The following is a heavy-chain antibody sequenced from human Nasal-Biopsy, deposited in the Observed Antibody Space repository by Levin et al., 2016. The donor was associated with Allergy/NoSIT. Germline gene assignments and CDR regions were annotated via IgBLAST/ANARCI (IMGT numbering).Heavy chain of an antibody. V-gene: IGHV3-30*03. CDR3: ARDAGLGF. J-gene: IGHJ4*02. CDR2: VSKDGNTK. Sequence: GESLKISCATSGFTFSSFGMQWVRQAPGKGLEWVAVVSKDGNTKHYADSVKGRFTISRDNFKNTMYLQMSSLRDEDTAVYYCARDAGLGFWGQGTLVTVSS. CDR1: GFTFSSFG.